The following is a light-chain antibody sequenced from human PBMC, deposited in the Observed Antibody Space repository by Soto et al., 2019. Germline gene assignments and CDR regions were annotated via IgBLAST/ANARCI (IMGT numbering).Light chain of an antibody. CDR3: SSYAGSSDIV. Sequence: QSALTQPPSASGSPGQSVTISCTGTSSDVGGYNFVSWYQQHPGRAPNLIISAVTNPPSGVPDRFSGSKSGNTASLTVSWLQADEAAYYYCSSYAGSSDIVFGTGTKVTVL. CDR2: AVT. V-gene: IGLV2-8*01. CDR1: SSDVGGYNF. J-gene: IGLJ1*01.